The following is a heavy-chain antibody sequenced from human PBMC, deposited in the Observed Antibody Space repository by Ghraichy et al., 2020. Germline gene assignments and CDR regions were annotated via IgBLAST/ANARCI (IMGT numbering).Heavy chain of an antibody. CDR1: GGSISSYY. Sequence: SETLSLTCTVSGGSISSYYWSWIRQPPGKGLEWIGYIYYSGSTNYNPSLKSRVTISVDTSKNQFSLKLSSVTAADTAVYYCARQGGYYDSSGYYYVYDAFDIWGQGTMVTVSS. J-gene: IGHJ3*02. CDR3: ARQGGYYDSSGYYYVYDAFDI. D-gene: IGHD3-22*01. V-gene: IGHV4-59*08. CDR2: IYYSGST.